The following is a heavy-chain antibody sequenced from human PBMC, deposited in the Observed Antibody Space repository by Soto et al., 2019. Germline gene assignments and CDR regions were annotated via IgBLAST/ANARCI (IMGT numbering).Heavy chain of an antibody. V-gene: IGHV3-15*01. J-gene: IGHJ4*02. D-gene: IGHD5-12*01. CDR3: TTSKGDKWLRWAFDY. Sequence: PGGSLRLSCAASGFTFSNAWMSWVRQAPGKGLEWVGRIKSKTDGGTTDYAAPVKGRFTISRDDSKNTLYLQMNSLKTEDTAVYYCTTSKGDKWLRWAFDYWGQGTLVTVSS. CDR1: GFTFSNAW. CDR2: IKSKTDGGTT.